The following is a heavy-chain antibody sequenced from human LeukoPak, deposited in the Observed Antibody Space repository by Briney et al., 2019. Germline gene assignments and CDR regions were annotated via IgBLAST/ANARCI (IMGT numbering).Heavy chain of an antibody. D-gene: IGHD3-10*01. V-gene: IGHV3-66*01. CDR1: GFTVSSNY. CDR3: AARYYYDSGSYYRIKYYMDV. Sequence: GGSLRLSCAASGFTVSSNYMSWVRQAPGKGLEWVSVIYSGGSTYYADSVKGRFTISRDNSKNTLYLQMNSLRAEDTAVYYCAARYYYDSGSYYRIKYYMDVWGKGTTVTVSS. CDR2: IYSGGST. J-gene: IGHJ6*03.